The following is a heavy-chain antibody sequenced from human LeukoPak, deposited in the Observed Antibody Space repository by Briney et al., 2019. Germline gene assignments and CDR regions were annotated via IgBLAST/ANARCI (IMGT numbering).Heavy chain of an antibody. CDR1: GGSFSGYY. CDR2: INHSGST. D-gene: IGHD4-23*01. V-gene: IGHV4-34*01. CDR3: ARVAWNYGGKPNWFDP. Sequence: SETLSLTCAVYGGSFSGYYWSWIRQPPGKGLEWIGEINHSGSTNYNPSLKSRVTISVDTSKNQFSLKLSSVTAADTAVYYCARVAWNYGGKPNWFDPWGQGTLVTVSS. J-gene: IGHJ5*02.